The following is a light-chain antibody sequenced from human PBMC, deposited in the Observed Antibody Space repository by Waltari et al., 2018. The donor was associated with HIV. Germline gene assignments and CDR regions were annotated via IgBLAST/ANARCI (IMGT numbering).Light chain of an antibody. CDR1: ALPQQD. CDR3: QSADSSGTVV. J-gene: IGLJ2*01. Sequence: SYELTQPPSVSVSPGQTARNPCPGEALPQQDANWYQQQHGQAPVVVIYKDTERPSGIPERFSGSSSGTTVTLTISGVQAEDEADYYCQSADSSGTVVFGGGTKLTVL. V-gene: IGLV3-25*03. CDR2: KDT.